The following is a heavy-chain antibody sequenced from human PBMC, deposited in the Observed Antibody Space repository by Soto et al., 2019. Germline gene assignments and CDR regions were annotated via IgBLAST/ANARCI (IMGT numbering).Heavy chain of an antibody. V-gene: IGHV6-1*01. D-gene: IGHD2-15*01. Sequence: SQTLSLTCAISGDSVSNNGTAWNWIRQSPSGGLEWLGRTYYRSKWFNDYAVSVKSRITINPDTSKNQFSLHLNAVTPEDTAVYYWERRNGCYGLHAGGQGTLVTLAS. CDR2: TYYRSKWFN. CDR3: ERRNGCYGLHA. CDR1: GDSVSNNGTA. J-gene: IGHJ4*02.